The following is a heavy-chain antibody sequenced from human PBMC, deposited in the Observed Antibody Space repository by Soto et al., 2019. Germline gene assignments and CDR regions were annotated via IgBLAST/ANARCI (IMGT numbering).Heavy chain of an antibody. CDR1: GFTFSNAW. CDR3: ARDCRPEYQLLSPNYYYYMDV. J-gene: IGHJ6*03. CDR2: IKSKTDGGTT. D-gene: IGHD2-2*01. V-gene: IGHV3-15*07. Sequence: GGSLRLSCAASGFTFSNAWMNWVRQAPGKGLEWVGRIKSKTDGGTTDYAAPVKGRFTISRDDSKNTLYLQMNSLKTEDTAVYYCARDCRPEYQLLSPNYYYYMDVWGKGTTVTVSS.